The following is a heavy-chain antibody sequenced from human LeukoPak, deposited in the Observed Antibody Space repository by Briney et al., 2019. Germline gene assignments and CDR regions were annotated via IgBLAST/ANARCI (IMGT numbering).Heavy chain of an antibody. D-gene: IGHD3-22*01. V-gene: IGHV1-58*01. CDR1: GFTFTSSA. J-gene: IGHJ3*02. CDR3: AAGWLLPLDAFDI. CDR2: IVVGGGNT. Sequence: SVKVSCKASGFTFTSSAVQWVRQARGQRLEWIGWIVVGGGNTNYAQKFQERVTIARDMSTSTAYMELSSLRSEDTAVYYCAAGWLLPLDAFDIWGQGTMVTVSS.